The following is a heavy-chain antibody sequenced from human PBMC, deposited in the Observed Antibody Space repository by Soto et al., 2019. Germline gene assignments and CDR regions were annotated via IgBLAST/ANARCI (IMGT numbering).Heavy chain of an antibody. CDR1: GASISSYY. Sequence: QVQLQESGPGLVKPSETLSLTCTVSGASISSYYWYWIRQPPGQGLEWIGYVYYCGSTDYNPSLKSGLPISVDIPKNQSSLTRAAVTTADTAVYYCARPQYLPQDVFGFLGRGTMVPGSS. J-gene: IGHJ3*01. V-gene: IGHV4-59*01. CDR3: ARPQYLPQDVFGF. CDR2: VYYCGST.